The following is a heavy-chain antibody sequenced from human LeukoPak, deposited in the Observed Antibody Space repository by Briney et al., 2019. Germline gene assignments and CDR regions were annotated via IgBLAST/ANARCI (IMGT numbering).Heavy chain of an antibody. CDR1: GYTFTSYA. CDR2: INAGNGNT. CDR3: ARSPIQLWLPYYYYYMDV. V-gene: IGHV1-3*01. D-gene: IGHD5-18*01. J-gene: IGHJ6*03. Sequence: ASVKVSCKASGYTFTSYAMHWVRQAPGQRLEWMGWINAGNGNTKYSQEFQGRVTMTRDTSISTAYMELSRLRSDDTAVYYCARSPIQLWLPYYYYYMDVWGKGTTVTVSS.